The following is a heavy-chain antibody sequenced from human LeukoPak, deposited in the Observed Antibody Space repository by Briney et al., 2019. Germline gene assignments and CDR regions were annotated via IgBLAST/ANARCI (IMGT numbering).Heavy chain of an antibody. Sequence: GGSLRLSCAASGFTFSSYAIHWVRQAPGKGLEWVAVISYDGSNKYYADSVKGRFTISRDNAKKTLYLQMSSLRAEDTAVYYCARGRGNYYYFDYWGQGTLVTVSS. CDR2: ISYDGSNK. CDR1: GFTFSSYA. CDR3: ARGRGNYYYFDY. D-gene: IGHD1-26*01. V-gene: IGHV3-30*04. J-gene: IGHJ4*02.